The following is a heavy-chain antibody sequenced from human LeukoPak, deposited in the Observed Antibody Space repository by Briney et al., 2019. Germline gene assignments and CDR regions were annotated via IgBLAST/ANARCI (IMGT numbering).Heavy chain of an antibody. CDR2: ISGSGGST. CDR1: VFTFSNYS. J-gene: IGHJ6*02. V-gene: IGHV3-23*01. Sequence: GGSLRLSCAASVFTFSNYSMSWVRQAPGKGLEWVSGISGSGGSTYYADSVKGRFTISRDNSKNTLYLQMNSLRGEDTAVYYCAKDPKRGETATPFGMDVWGQGTTVTVSS. D-gene: IGHD5-24*01. CDR3: AKDPKRGETATPFGMDV.